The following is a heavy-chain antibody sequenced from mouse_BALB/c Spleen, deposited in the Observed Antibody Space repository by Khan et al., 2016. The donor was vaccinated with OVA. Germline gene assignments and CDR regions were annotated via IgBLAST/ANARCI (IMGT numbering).Heavy chain of an antibody. V-gene: IGHV2-6-1*01. CDR3: ARQPYYHYNIMDY. CDR2: IWSAGST. D-gene: IGHD2-10*01. J-gene: IGHJ4*01. Sequence: QVQLKESGPGLVAPSQSLSITCTISGFSLTNYGVHWVRQPPGKGLEWLVVIWSAGSTTYNSALKSRLTISKDNSKSQVFLKRNSLQSEDTAVYFCARQPYYHYNIMDYWGQGTSVTVSS. CDR1: GFSLTNYG.